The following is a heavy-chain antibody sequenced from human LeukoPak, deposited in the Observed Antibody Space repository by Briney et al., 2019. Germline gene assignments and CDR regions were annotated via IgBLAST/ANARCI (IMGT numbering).Heavy chain of an antibody. J-gene: IGHJ4*02. V-gene: IGHV1-18*01. CDR1: GYTFTSYG. CDR3: ARSQRYEVRGVIIGTLPDY. CDR2: ISAYNGNT. Sequence: ASVKVSCKASGYTFTSYGISWVRQAPGQGLEWMGWISAYNGNTNYAQKLQGRVTMTTDTSTSTAYMELRSLRSDDTAVYYCARSQRYEVRGVIIGTLPDYWGQGTLVTVSS. D-gene: IGHD3-10*01.